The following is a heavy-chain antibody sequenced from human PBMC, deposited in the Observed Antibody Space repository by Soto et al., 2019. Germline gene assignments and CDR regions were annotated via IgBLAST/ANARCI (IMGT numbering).Heavy chain of an antibody. Sequence: PGGSLRLSCAASGFTVSSTYMTWVRQAPGKGLEWISLITWDGMNTYQADSVRGRFTISRDNNKNSLYLQMNSLRSDDTALYYCAKDARRAFSPRLGIDYFDYWGHGTLVTVSS. CDR3: AKDARRAFSPRLGIDYFDY. D-gene: IGHD3-10*01. CDR1: GFTVSSTY. J-gene: IGHJ4*01. V-gene: IGHV3-43*01. CDR2: ITWDGMNT.